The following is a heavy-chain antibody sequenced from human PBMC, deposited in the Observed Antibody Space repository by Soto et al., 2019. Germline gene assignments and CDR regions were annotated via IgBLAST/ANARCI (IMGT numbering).Heavy chain of an antibody. J-gene: IGHJ4*02. D-gene: IGHD3-16*01. CDR3: AGTYVSLDY. Sequence: EVQVVESGGGLVKPGGSLRLSCTISGVTFSNYYMNWIRQAPGKGLEWVSSISSSGSHTFYADSAKGRFTISRDNAKNSLYLQMNSLRVEDTAVYYCAGTYVSLDYWGQGTLVTVSS. CDR2: ISSSGSHT. V-gene: IGHV3-21*01. CDR1: GVTFSNYY.